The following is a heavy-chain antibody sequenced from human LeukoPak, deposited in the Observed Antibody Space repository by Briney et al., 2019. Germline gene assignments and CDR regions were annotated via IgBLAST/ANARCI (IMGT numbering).Heavy chain of an antibody. D-gene: IGHD3-10*01. V-gene: IGHV4-39*07. J-gene: IGHJ5*02. CDR3: AASKYYYGSGTGPWFDP. Sequence: SETLSLTCTVSGGSISSSSYYWGWIRQPPGKGLEWIGSIYYSGSTYYNPSLKSRVTISVDTSKNQFSLKLSSVTAADTAVYYCAASKYYYGSGTGPWFDPWGQGTLVTVSS. CDR1: GGSISSSSYY. CDR2: IYYSGST.